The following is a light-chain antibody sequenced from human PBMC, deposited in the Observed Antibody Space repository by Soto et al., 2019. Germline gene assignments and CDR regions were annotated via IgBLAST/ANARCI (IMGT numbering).Light chain of an antibody. CDR1: QTISTF. V-gene: IGKV1-39*01. Sequence: IQMTQSPSSLSASLVDRVTITCRSSQTISTFLHWFQQKPGKAPNLLIYDASSLQSGVPSRFSGSGSGTDFTLTISSLQPEDFGTYYCQHYNSYSEAFGQGTKVDIK. J-gene: IGKJ1*01. CDR2: DAS. CDR3: QHYNSYSEA.